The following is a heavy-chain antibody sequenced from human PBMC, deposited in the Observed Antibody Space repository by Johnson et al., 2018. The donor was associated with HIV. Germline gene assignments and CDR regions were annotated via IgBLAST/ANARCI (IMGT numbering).Heavy chain of an antibody. V-gene: IGHV3-30*03. CDR1: GFTFSSYG. CDR3: ARAYNYPI. CDR2: ISFDGSNE. D-gene: IGHD1-1*01. J-gene: IGHJ3*02. Sequence: VQLVESVGGVVQPGRSLRLSCAASGFTFSSYGMHWVRQAPGKGLEWVAIISFDGSNEYYADSVKGRFTISRYNFKNTLFLQMNSLRVEDTAVYYCARAYNYPIWGQGTMLTVSS.